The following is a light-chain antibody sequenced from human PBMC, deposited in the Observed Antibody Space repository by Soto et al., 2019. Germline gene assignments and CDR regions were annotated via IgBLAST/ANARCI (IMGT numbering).Light chain of an antibody. CDR3: QQSYSISPRT. CDR1: QGIRID. J-gene: IGKJ1*01. Sequence: QMTLSPSSLSASVGDRVTITCRASQGIRIDLGWYQQKPGKAPKLLIYAASSLQSGVPSRFSGSGSGTDFTLTITSLQHEEFATFYCQQSYSISPRTFGQGTKVDIK. CDR2: AAS. V-gene: IGKV1-39*01.